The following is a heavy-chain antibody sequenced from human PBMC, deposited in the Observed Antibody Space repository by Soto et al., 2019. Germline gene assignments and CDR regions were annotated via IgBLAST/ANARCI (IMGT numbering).Heavy chain of an antibody. D-gene: IGHD3-22*01. Sequence: EVQLLESGGGLVQPGGCLRLSCAASRCIFNNYAMSWVRQAPGKGLEWVSTISGSGGSTYYADSVKGRFTISRDNSKNTLYLQMNSLRAEDTAVYYYAKDESSGYYGAPLAAFDIWGQGTMVTVSS. J-gene: IGHJ3*02. CDR2: ISGSGGST. CDR3: AKDESSGYYGAPLAAFDI. CDR1: RCIFNNYA. V-gene: IGHV3-23*01.